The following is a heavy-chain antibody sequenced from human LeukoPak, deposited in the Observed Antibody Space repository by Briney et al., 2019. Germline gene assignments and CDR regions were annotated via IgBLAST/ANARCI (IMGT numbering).Heavy chain of an antibody. D-gene: IGHD1-26*01. CDR1: GFTFSDYY. CDR3: ARPPPTREELQYYFDY. Sequence: GGSLRLSCAASGFTFSDYYMSWIRQAPGKGLEWVSYISSSGSTIYYADSVKGRFTISRDNAKNSLYLQMNSLRAEDTAVYYCARPPPTREELQYYFDYWGQGTLVTVSS. CDR2: ISSSGSTI. J-gene: IGHJ4*02. V-gene: IGHV3-11*01.